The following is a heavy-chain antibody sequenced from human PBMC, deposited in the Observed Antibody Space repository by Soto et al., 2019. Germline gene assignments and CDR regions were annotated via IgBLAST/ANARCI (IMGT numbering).Heavy chain of an antibody. D-gene: IGHD1-26*01. J-gene: IGHJ5*02. CDR2: ISGSGGST. CDR3: AKSGIVGAGGWFDP. V-gene: IGHV3-23*01. Sequence: EVQLLESGGGLVQPGGSLRLSCATSGFTFSSYAMSWVRQAPGKGLELVSAISGSGGSTYYADAVNGRFTISRDNSKNTLYLQTNSLSAEDTALYYCAKSGIVGAGGWFDPWGQGTVVTVSS. CDR1: GFTFSSYA.